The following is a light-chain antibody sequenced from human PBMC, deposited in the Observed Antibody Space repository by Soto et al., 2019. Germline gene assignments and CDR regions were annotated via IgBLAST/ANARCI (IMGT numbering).Light chain of an antibody. CDR2: DAS. CDR3: QQYYTTPSIT. CDR1: QSISGW. V-gene: IGKV1-5*01. Sequence: DIQMTQSPYTLSPSVGDRVSITCRASQSISGWLAWYQQKPGKAPKLLIYDASSLESGVPSRFSGSGSGTEFSLTISSLQAEDVAVYYCQQYYTTPSITFGQGTRLGIK. J-gene: IGKJ5*01.